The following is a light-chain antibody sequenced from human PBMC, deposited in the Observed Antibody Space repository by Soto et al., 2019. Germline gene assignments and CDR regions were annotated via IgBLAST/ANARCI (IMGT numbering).Light chain of an antibody. CDR2: EVS. J-gene: IGLJ3*02. V-gene: IGLV2-14*01. CDR1: SSDVGGYNS. CDR3: SSYTSTSAWV. Sequence: QSALTQPASVSGSPGQSITISCTGTSSDVGGYNSVSWFQQYPGKAPQLIIYEVSNRPSGVSNRFSASKSGNTASLTISGRQAEDETDYYCSSYTSTSAWVFGGGTKLTVL.